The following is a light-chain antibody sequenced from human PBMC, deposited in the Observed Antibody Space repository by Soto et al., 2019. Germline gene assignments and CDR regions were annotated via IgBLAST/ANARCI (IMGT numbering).Light chain of an antibody. CDR3: QSYDSSLSAYVV. CDR2: GNT. J-gene: IGLJ2*01. Sequence: QSVLTQPPSVSGAPGQRVTISCTGSSSNIGAGYDVHWYQQLPGTAPKLLMYGNTNRPSGVPDRFPGSKSGTSASLAITGLQAEDEADYYCQSYDSSLSAYVVFGGGTKLTVL. V-gene: IGLV1-40*01. CDR1: SSNIGAGYD.